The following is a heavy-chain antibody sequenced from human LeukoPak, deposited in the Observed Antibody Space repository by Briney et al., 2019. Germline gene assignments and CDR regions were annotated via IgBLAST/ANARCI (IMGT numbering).Heavy chain of an antibody. V-gene: IGHV3-21*01. CDR2: ISSSSSYI. J-gene: IGHJ4*02. D-gene: IGHD6-13*01. CDR3: ARDFSGYSSLDGY. Sequence: GGSLRLSCAASGFTFSSYSMNWVRQAPGKGLEWVSSISSSSSYIYYADSVKGRFTISRDNAKNSLYLQMNSLRAEDTAVYYCARDFSGYSSLDGYWGQGTLVTVSS. CDR1: GFTFSSYS.